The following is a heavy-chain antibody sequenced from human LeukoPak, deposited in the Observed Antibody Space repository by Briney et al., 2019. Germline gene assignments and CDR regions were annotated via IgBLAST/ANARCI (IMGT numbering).Heavy chain of an antibody. Sequence: GESLKISCKGSGYSFTSYWIGWVRQMPGKGLEWMGIIYPGDSDTRYSPSFQGQVTISADRSISTAYLQWSSLKASDTAMYYCASYFDYYGSGSYYKPPYYWGQGTLVTVSS. CDR2: IYPGDSDT. CDR3: ASYFDYYGSGSYYKPPYY. D-gene: IGHD3-10*01. V-gene: IGHV5-51*01. CDR1: GYSFTSYW. J-gene: IGHJ4*02.